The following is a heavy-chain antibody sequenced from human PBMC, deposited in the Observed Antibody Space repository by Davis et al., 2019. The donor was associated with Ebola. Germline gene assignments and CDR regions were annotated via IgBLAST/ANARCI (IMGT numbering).Heavy chain of an antibody. Sequence: GGSLRLSCAASGFTFSGSAMHWVCQASGKGLEWVGRIRSKANSYATAYAASVKGRFTISRDDSKNTAYLQMNSLKTEDTAVYYCTVVPAAHVDYWGQGTLVTVSS. CDR1: GFTFSGSA. CDR3: TVVPAAHVDY. J-gene: IGHJ4*02. V-gene: IGHV3-73*01. CDR2: IRSKANSYAT. D-gene: IGHD2-2*01.